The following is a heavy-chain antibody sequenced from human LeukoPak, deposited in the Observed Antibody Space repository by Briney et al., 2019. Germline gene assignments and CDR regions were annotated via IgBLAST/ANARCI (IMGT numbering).Heavy chain of an antibody. CDR3: ARGREVAGTVGY. V-gene: IGHV1-2*02. J-gene: IGHJ4*02. CDR1: GYTFTSYY. CDR2: INTISGGT. Sequence: ASVKVSCKASGYTFTSYYMHWVRQAPGQGLEWIGWINTISGGTNYAQKFQGRVTMTRDTSISTAYIELSRLTSDDTAVYYCARGREVAGTVGYWGQGTLVTVSS. D-gene: IGHD6-19*01.